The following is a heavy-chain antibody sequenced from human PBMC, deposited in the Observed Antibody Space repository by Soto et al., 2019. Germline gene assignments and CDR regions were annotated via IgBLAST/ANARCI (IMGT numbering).Heavy chain of an antibody. V-gene: IGHV1-69*01. CDR1: GGTFSSYA. J-gene: IGHJ6*02. CDR3: ARELGYGDYCNYYYGMDV. CDR2: IIPIFGTA. D-gene: IGHD4-17*01. Sequence: QVQLVQSGAEVKKPGSSVTVSCKASGGTFSSYAISWVRQAHGQGLEWMGGIIPIFGTANYAQKFLGRVTITADDSKSTAYMELSSLRSEDTAVYYCARELGYGDYCNYYYGMDVWGQGTTVTVSS.